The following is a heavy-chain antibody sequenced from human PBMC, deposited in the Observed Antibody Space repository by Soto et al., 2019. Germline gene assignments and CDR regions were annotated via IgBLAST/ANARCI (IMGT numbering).Heavy chain of an antibody. D-gene: IGHD6-19*01. CDR2: ISGSGGSA. CDR1: GGSISSGGYY. V-gene: IGHV3-23*01. J-gene: IGHJ3*02. CDR3: AGSSGLYRAFDI. Sequence: PSETLSLTCAVSGGSISSGGYYWSWIRQHPGKGLEWVSGISGSGGSAYYADSVKGRFTISRDNSKNTPYLQMNSLRAEDTAVYYCAGSSGLYRAFDIWGEGTFFSVSS.